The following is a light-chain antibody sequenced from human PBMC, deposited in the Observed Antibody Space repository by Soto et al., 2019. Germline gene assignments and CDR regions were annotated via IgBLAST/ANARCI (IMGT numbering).Light chain of an antibody. CDR3: QQYVGSPST. V-gene: IGKV3-20*01. CDR1: RSVGNNY. Sequence: EIVLTQSPGTLSLSPGERATLSCRASRSVGNNYLAWYQQKPGQGPRLLIYDASSRATGIPDRFSGSASGTDFTLTISRLEPEDFAVYYCQQYVGSPSTFGQGTKVDIK. CDR2: DAS. J-gene: IGKJ1*01.